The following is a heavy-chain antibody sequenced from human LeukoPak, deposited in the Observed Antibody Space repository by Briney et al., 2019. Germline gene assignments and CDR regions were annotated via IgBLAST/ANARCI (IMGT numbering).Heavy chain of an antibody. D-gene: IGHD2-8*01. Sequence: GESLKISCKASGYKFTNYWIGWVRQMPGKGLEWMTIIYPGDSETRYSPSFQGQVTISADKSISTAYLQWSSLKASDTAMYYCARMVYAQLGDYWGQGTLVTVSS. CDR3: ARMVYAQLGDY. CDR2: IYPGDSET. CDR1: GYKFTNYW. J-gene: IGHJ4*02. V-gene: IGHV5-51*01.